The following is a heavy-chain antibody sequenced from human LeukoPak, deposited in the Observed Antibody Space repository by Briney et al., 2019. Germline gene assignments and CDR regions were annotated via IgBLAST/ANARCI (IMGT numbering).Heavy chain of an antibody. CDR2: INHSGST. Sequence: PSEALSLTCAVYGVSFSGYYWSWLRQPPGKGLEWLGEINHSGSTNYNPSLKSRVTISVDTSKNQFSLKLSSVTAADTAVYYCARGALAAIKGSTTGWFDPWGQGTLVTVSS. D-gene: IGHD2-2*01. J-gene: IGHJ5*02. V-gene: IGHV4-34*01. CDR1: GVSFSGYY. CDR3: ARGALAAIKGSTTGWFDP.